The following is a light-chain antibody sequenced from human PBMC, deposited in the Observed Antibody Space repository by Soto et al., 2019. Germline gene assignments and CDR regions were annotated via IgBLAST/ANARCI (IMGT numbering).Light chain of an antibody. CDR1: SSNIKTNG. CDR2: SNS. CDR3: STWYDSLNGLI. V-gene: IGLV1-44*01. J-gene: IGLJ2*01. Sequence: QSVLAQPPSASGTPGQTVTISCSGGSSNIKTNGVSWYQQVPGAAPKLLIYSNSQRPSGAPDRFSGSKSGTSASLAIRGLKSEDEATYHCSTWYDSLNGLIFGGGTKLTVL.